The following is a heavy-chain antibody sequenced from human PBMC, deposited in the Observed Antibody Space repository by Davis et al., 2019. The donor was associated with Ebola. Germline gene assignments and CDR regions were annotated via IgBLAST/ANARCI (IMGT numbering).Heavy chain of an antibody. J-gene: IGHJ4*02. D-gene: IGHD5-18*01. CDR1: GFTFSSYW. V-gene: IGHV3-74*01. CDR3: ASGSHIQLWLQAFDY. Sequence: HTGGSLRLSCAASGFTFSSYWMHWVRHAPGKGLVWVSRINSDGSSTSYADSVKGRFTISRDNAKNTLYLQMNSLRAEDTAVYYCASGSHIQLWLQAFDYWGQGTLVTVSS. CDR2: INSDGSST.